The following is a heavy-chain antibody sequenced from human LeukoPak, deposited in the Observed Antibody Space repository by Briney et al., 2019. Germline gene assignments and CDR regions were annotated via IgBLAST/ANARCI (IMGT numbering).Heavy chain of an antibody. V-gene: IGHV4-61*02. Sequence: PSETLSLTCTVSGGSISSGSYYWRWLRQPAGTGLEWIGRIYTSGSTNYNPSLKSRVTISVDTSKNQFSLKLSSVTAADTAVYYCAGSTPRGLSYYWGQGTLVTVSS. CDR2: IYTSGST. CDR1: GGSISSGSYY. J-gene: IGHJ4*02. D-gene: IGHD3-16*02. CDR3: AGSTPRGLSYY.